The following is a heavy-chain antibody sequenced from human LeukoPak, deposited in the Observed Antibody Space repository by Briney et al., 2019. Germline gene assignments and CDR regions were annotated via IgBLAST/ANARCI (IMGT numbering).Heavy chain of an antibody. Sequence: GGSLRLSRAASGFTISSYAMHWVRQAPRKGLEWVAVISYDGSNKYYADSVKGRFTISRDNSKNTLYLQMNSLRAEDTAVYYCAKDPYSSSWLDYWGQRTLVTVSS. CDR2: ISYDGSNK. J-gene: IGHJ4*02. CDR1: GFTISSYA. CDR3: AKDPYSSSWLDY. V-gene: IGHV3-30*04. D-gene: IGHD6-13*01.